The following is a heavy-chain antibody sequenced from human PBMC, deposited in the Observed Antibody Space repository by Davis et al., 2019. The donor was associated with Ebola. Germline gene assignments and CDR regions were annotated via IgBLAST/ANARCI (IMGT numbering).Heavy chain of an antibody. J-gene: IGHJ4*02. Sequence: SETLSLTCAVSGDSIRDSVYSWGWVRQPPGKGLEWLGSVYYTGFVHYNPSLKSRVTISVDTSKNQFSLKLTSVTAADTAVYFCARNTIYDYDGSVYSSPYYFDFWGQGTLVTVSS. CDR2: VYYTGFV. V-gene: IGHV4-39*01. CDR1: GDSIRDSVYS. CDR3: ARNTIYDYDGSVYSSPYYFDF. D-gene: IGHD3-22*01.